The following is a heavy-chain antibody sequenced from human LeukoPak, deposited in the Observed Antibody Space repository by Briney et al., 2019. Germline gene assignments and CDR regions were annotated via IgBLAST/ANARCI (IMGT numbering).Heavy chain of an antibody. CDR1: GGTFSSYA. CDR3: ARAGRAAGNIWDDY. J-gene: IGHJ4*02. V-gene: IGHV1-69*05. D-gene: IGHD6-13*01. CDR2: IIPIFGTA. Sequence: SVKVSCKASGGTFSSYAISWVRQAPGQGLEWMGRIIPIFGTANYAQKFQGRVTITTDESTSTAYMELSSLRSEDTAVYYCARAGRAAGNIWDDYWGQGTLVTVSS.